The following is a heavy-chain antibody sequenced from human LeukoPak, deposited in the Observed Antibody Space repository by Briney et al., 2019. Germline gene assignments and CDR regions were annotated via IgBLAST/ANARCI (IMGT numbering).Heavy chain of an antibody. J-gene: IGHJ6*02. V-gene: IGHV3-23*01. CDR3: ARVDFWSGYPAYYYYYGMDV. CDR2: ISDSGDSR. D-gene: IGHD3-3*01. Sequence: GGSLRLSCAASGFTFKNYAMKWVRQAPGKGLEWVSSISDSGDSRYYADSVKGRFTISRDNSRNTLHLQMNSLRAEDTAVYYCARVDFWSGYPAYYYYYGMDVWGQGTTVTFSS. CDR1: GFTFKNYA.